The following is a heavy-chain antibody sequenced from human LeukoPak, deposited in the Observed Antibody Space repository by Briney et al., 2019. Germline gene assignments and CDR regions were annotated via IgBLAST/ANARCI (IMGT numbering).Heavy chain of an antibody. D-gene: IGHD3-3*01. V-gene: IGHV4-59*01. Sequence: PSETLSLTCTVSGGSISSYYWSWIRQPPGKGLEWIGYIYYSGSTNYNPSLKSRVTISVDTSKNQFSLKLSSVTAADTAVYYCARGFRRFLEWLLPWGQGTLVTVSS. CDR2: IYYSGST. J-gene: IGHJ5*02. CDR3: ARGFRRFLEWLLP. CDR1: GGSISSYY.